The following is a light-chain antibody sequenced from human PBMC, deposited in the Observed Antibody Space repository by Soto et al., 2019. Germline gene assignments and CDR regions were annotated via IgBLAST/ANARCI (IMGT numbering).Light chain of an antibody. V-gene: IGLV1-36*01. Sequence: QLVLTQPPSVSEAPRHRVTIYCSGSSSNIGNNAVNWYQQLPGKAPKLLIYYDDLLTSGVSDRFSGSKSGTSASLAISGLQSEDEAEYYCAAWDDRLSGPVFGGGTKLTVL. J-gene: IGLJ2*01. CDR1: SSNIGNNA. CDR3: AAWDDRLSGPV. CDR2: YDD.